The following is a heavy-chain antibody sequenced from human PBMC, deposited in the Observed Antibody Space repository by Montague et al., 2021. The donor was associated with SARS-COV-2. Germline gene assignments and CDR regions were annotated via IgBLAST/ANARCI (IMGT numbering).Heavy chain of an antibody. CDR1: GGSISSDY. J-gene: IGHJ5*02. D-gene: IGHD5-24*01. CDR3: AREDRWNWFDP. CDR2: IYYRGTT. V-gene: IGHV4-59*01. Sequence: SETLSLTCSVSGGSISSDYRSWIRQSPGKGLEWIGYIYYRGTTNYNPSLKSRVTFSVDTSKNQFSLKLISVTAADTAVYFSAREDRWNWFDPWGQGVLVTVSS.